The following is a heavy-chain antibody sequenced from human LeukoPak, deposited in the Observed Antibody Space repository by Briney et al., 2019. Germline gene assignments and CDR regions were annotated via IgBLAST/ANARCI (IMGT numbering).Heavy chain of an antibody. CDR3: ARGPPNWGYDY. Sequence: ASVKVSCKASGYTFTSYDFNWVRQATGQRPEWMGWMSPNSGDTGYAQKFQDRVTMTRNTSISTAYMELSSLRSDDTAVYYRARGPPNWGYDYWGPGTLVTVSS. V-gene: IGHV1-8*01. CDR2: MSPNSGDT. CDR1: GYTFTSYD. D-gene: IGHD7-27*01. J-gene: IGHJ4*02.